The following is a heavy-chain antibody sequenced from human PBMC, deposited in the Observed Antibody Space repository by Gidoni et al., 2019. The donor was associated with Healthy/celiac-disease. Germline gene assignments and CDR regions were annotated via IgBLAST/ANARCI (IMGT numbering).Heavy chain of an antibody. V-gene: IGHV4-39*01. CDR1: GGSISSSSYY. CDR2: IYYSGST. Sequence: QLQLQASGPGLVKPSETLSLTCPVSGGSISSSSYYWGWIRQPPGKGLEWIGSIYYSGSTYYNPSLKSRVTISVDTSKNQFSLKLSSVTAADTAVYYCARLGFGELELLAGIPQWYFDYWGQGTLVTVSS. D-gene: IGHD1-7*01. J-gene: IGHJ4*02. CDR3: ARLGFGELELLAGIPQWYFDY.